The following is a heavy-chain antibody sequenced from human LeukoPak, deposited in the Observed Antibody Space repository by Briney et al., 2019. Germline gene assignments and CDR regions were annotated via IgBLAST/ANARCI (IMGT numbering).Heavy chain of an antibody. V-gene: IGHV4-30-2*01. CDR3: AREVSTIFGVVIWDY. CDR2: IYHSGST. Sequence: SETLSLTCTVSGGSISSGGYYWSWIRQPPGKGLEWIGYIYHSGSTYYNPSLKSRVTISVDRSKNQFSLKLSSVTAADTAVYYCAREVSTIFGVVIWDYWGQGTLVTVSS. J-gene: IGHJ4*02. CDR1: GGSISSGGYY. D-gene: IGHD3-3*01.